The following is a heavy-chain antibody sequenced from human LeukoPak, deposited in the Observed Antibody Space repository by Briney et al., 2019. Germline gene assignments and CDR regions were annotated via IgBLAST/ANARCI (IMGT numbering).Heavy chain of an antibody. J-gene: IGHJ4*02. CDR1: GGSISSYY. CDR2: IYYSGST. CDR3: ARRDGSYFSWSDY. D-gene: IGHD1-26*01. V-gene: IGHV4-59*08. Sequence: SETLSLTCTVSGGSISSYYWSWIRQPPGKGLEWIGYIYYSGSTNYNPSLKSRVTISVDTSKNQFSLKLSSVTAADTAVYYCARRDGSYFSWSDYWGQGTLVTVSS.